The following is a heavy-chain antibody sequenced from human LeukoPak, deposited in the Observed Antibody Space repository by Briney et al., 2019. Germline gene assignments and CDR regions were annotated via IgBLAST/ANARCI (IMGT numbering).Heavy chain of an antibody. J-gene: IGHJ4*02. CDR1: GFTFSSYA. V-gene: IGHV3-23*01. CDR3: AKDPTYYYDSSGYSALD. Sequence: TGGSLRLSCVASGFTFSSYAMSWVRQAPGKGLEWVSAISGSGGSTYYADSVKGRFTISRDNSKNTLYLQMNSLRAEDTAVYYCAKDPTYYYDSSGYSALDWGQGTLVTVSS. D-gene: IGHD3-22*01. CDR2: ISGSGGST.